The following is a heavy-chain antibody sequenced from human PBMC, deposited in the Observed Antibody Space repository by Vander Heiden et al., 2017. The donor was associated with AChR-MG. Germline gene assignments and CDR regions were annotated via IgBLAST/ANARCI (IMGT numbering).Heavy chain of an antibody. CDR2: ISSSSRYI. J-gene: IGHJ4*02. V-gene: IGHV3-21*01. CDR1: GFTFSSYS. CDR3: ASGVGAQSE. Sequence: EVQLVESGGGLVKPGGSLRLSCAASGFTFSSYSMNWVRQAPGKGLEWVSSISSSSRYIDYADSVKGRFTISRDNAKNSLYLKMNSLRAEDTAVYDCASGVGAQSEWGQGTLVTVSS. D-gene: IGHD1-26*01.